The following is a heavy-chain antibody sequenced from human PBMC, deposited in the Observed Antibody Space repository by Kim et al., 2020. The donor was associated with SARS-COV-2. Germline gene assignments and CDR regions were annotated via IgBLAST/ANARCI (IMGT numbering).Heavy chain of an antibody. J-gene: IGHJ4*02. D-gene: IGHD3-10*01. CDR1: GFTFSSYG. V-gene: IGHV3-30*18. Sequence: GGSLRLSCAASGFTFSSYGMHWVRQAPGKGLEWVAVISYDGSNKYYTDSVKGRFTISRDNSKNTLYLQMNSLRAEDTAVYYCAKDRSGKNYYVSGSSPFDYWGQGTLVTVSS. CDR3: AKDRSGKNYYVSGSSPFDY. CDR2: ISYDGSNK.